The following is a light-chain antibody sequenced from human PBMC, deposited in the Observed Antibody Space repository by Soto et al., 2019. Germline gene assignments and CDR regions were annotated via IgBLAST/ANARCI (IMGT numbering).Light chain of an antibody. CDR1: SSDVGTYNY. V-gene: IGLV2-14*01. Sequence: QSALTQPASVSGSPGQSITIPCTGTSSDVGTYNYVSWYQQHPGKAPKLMIYDVSSRPSGVSKRFSGSKSGNTASLTISGLQAEDDADYYCSSYTSSSTVVFGGGTKLTVL. J-gene: IGLJ2*01. CDR2: DVS. CDR3: SSYTSSSTVV.